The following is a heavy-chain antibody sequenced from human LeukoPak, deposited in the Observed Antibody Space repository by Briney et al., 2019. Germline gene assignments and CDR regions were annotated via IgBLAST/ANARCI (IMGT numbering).Heavy chain of an antibody. V-gene: IGHV4-34*01. J-gene: IGHJ4*02. D-gene: IGHD6-6*01. CDR2: ITQSGST. CDR1: GGSISSYY. Sequence: SETLSLTCTVSGGSISSYYWTWIRQPPGKGLAWIGEITQSGSTNYNPSLKSRVTISVDTSKNQFSLKLNSVTAADTAVYYCARRSMYSSSSAFNLWGQGTLVTVSS. CDR3: ARRSMYSSSSAFNL.